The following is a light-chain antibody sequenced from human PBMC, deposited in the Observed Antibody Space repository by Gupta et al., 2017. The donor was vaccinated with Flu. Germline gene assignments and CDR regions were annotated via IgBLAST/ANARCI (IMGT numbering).Light chain of an antibody. CDR1: RSNIGSNS. Sequence: QSVLAQPPSASGTPGQRVALSCSGSRSNIGSNSVNWYPQVPGTAPKLLIYGNNQRPSGAPDRFSGSKSGTSASLAISGLQSEDEADYYCAAWDDSLNGHYVVGTGTKVTVV. CDR3: AAWDDSLNGHYV. V-gene: IGLV1-44*01. CDR2: GNN. J-gene: IGLJ1*01.